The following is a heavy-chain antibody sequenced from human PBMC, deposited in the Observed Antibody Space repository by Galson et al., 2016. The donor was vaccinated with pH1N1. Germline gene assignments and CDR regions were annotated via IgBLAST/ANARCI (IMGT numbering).Heavy chain of an antibody. CDR2: INPRDGST. D-gene: IGHD1-14*01. CDR3: AQHCTRTTCPPHGMDV. J-gene: IGHJ6*02. Sequence: SVKVSCKASGYSFARYYLHWVRQAPGQGLEWMGVINPRDGSTVSAQKFQGRITVTKDTPTNTVYMDLNRLTSEDTAVYYCAQHCTRTTCPPHGMDVWGQGTSVSVSS. V-gene: IGHV1-46*03. CDR1: GYSFARYY.